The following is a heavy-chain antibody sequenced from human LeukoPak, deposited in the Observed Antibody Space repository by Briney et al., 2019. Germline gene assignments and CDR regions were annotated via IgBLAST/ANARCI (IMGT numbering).Heavy chain of an antibody. J-gene: IGHJ4*02. Sequence: GGSLRLSCAASGFTFSSYSMNWVRQAPGKGLEWVSSISSSSSYIYYADSVKGRFTIPRDNAKNSLYLQMNSLRAEDTAVYYCARGYSYGYPLYYFDYWGQGTLVTVPS. CDR3: ARGYSYGYPLYYFDY. CDR2: ISSSSSYI. CDR1: GFTFSSYS. V-gene: IGHV3-21*01. D-gene: IGHD5-18*01.